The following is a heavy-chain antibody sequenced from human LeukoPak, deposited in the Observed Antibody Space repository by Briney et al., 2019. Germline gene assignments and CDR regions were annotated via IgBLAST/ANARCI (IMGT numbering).Heavy chain of an antibody. CDR3: ARAMFGVTQAFDM. CDR2: VSDSGDRT. V-gene: IGHV3-23*01. CDR1: GFTFTTYA. D-gene: IGHD3-3*01. J-gene: IGHJ3*02. Sequence: PGGSLSLSCAASGFTFTTYAMSWVRQAPGKGLEWVSAVSDSGDRTYYADSVKGRFSISRDNSKNTVHLHLSSLRAEDTAIYYCARAMFGVTQAFDMWGQGTVVTVSS.